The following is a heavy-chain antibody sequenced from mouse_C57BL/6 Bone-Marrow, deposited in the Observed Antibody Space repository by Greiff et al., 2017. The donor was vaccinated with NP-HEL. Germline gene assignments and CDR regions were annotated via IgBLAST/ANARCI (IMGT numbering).Heavy chain of an antibody. Sequence: EVMLVESGGGLVQPGGSLKLSCAASGFTFSDYYMYWVRQTPEKRLEWVAYISNGGGSTYYPDTVKGRFTISRDNAKNTLYLQMSRLKSEDTAMYYCARRKVDAMDYWGQGTSVTVSS. CDR2: ISNGGGST. V-gene: IGHV5-12*01. CDR3: ARRKVDAMDY. J-gene: IGHJ4*01. D-gene: IGHD1-3*01. CDR1: GFTFSDYY.